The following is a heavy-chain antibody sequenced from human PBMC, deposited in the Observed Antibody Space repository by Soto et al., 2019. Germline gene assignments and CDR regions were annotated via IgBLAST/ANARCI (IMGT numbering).Heavy chain of an antibody. D-gene: IGHD4-17*01. CDR3: ARAGGTTVTGLWHFDS. CDR1: GFTFNTYS. V-gene: IGHV3-33*01. J-gene: IGHJ4*02. Sequence: GGALRHSCEASGFTFNTYSMHWVRQPPGKGLEWLAAIWYDGTQKYYADSVKGRFIISRDNSKKTLYLEMNSLRAEYTAVYYCARAGGTTVTGLWHFDSWGQGTLVTVSS. CDR2: IWYDGTQK.